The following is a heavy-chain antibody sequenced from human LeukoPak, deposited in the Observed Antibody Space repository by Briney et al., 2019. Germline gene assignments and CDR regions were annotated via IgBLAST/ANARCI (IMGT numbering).Heavy chain of an antibody. J-gene: IGHJ4*02. Sequence: GASVKVSCKASGYTFTGYYMHWVRQAPGQGLEWMGWINPNSGGTNYAQKFQGRVTMTRDTSISTAYMELGRLRSDDTAVYYCARDMTVMGGFDYWGQGTLVTVSS. CDR3: ARDMTVMGGFDY. D-gene: IGHD4-17*01. CDR1: GYTFTGYY. V-gene: IGHV1-2*02. CDR2: INPNSGGT.